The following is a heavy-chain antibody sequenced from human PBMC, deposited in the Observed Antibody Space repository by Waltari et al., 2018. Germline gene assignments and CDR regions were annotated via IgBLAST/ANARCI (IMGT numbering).Heavy chain of an antibody. J-gene: IGHJ4*02. V-gene: IGHV4-39*01. Sequence: QLQLQESGPGLVKPSETLSLPCPVPGGSFRMSRYHWGWIRQPPGKGLDGIGSIYYSGSTYYNPSLKSRVTISVDTSKNQFSLKLSSVTAADTAVYYCARWGRYFDWFIDYWGQGSLVTVSS. CDR2: IYYSGST. D-gene: IGHD3-9*01. CDR1: GGSFRMSRYH. CDR3: ARWGRYFDWFIDY.